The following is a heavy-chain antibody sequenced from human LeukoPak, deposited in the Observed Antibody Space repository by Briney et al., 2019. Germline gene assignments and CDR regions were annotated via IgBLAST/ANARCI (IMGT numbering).Heavy chain of an antibody. D-gene: IGHD5-12*01. CDR3: ARHPQYSGYDPHWFDP. CDR2: IYPGDSDT. CDR1: GYSFTSYW. V-gene: IGHV5-51*01. Sequence: GESPKISCKGSGYSFTSYWIGWVRQMPGKGLEWMGIIYPGDSDTRYSPSFQGQVTISADKSISTAYLQWSSLKASDTAMYYCARHPQYSGYDPHWFDPWGQGTLVTVSS. J-gene: IGHJ5*02.